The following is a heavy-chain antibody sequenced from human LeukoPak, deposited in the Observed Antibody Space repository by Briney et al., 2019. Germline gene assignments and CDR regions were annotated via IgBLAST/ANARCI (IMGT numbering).Heavy chain of an antibody. CDR1: GGSFSGYY. V-gene: IGHV4-4*07. CDR2: IDTSGST. Sequence: SETLSLTCAVYGGSFSGYYWSWIRQPAGKGLEGIGRIDTSGSTNYNPSLKSRVTISVDTSKNQFSLKLSSVTAADTAVYYCARDLRPTFQWLHYYYYMDVWGKGTTVTVSS. D-gene: IGHD6-19*01. J-gene: IGHJ6*03. CDR3: ARDLRPTFQWLHYYYYMDV.